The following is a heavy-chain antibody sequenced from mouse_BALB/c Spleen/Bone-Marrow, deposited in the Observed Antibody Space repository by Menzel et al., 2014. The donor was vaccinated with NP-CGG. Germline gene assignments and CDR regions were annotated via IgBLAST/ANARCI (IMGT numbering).Heavy chain of an antibody. J-gene: IGHJ4*01. CDR1: GYTFSSSW. CDR3: ARVYYDSGRYAMDY. Sequence: VQLKESGPELVKPGASVKISCKTSGYTFSSSWMNWVKQRPGQGLEWIGRIYPGDGDTNYNGEFKGKATLTADKSSSTAYMQLSSLTSVDSAVYFCARVYYDSGRYAMDYWGQGTSVTVSS. CDR2: IYPGDGDT. V-gene: IGHV1-82*01. D-gene: IGHD2-4*01.